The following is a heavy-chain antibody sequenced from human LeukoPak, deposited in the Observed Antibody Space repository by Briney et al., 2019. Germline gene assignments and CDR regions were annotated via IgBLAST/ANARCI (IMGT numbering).Heavy chain of an antibody. CDR3: ARDRDIAAAGLGWLDP. D-gene: IGHD6-13*01. CDR2: INPNSGGT. CDR1: GYTFTGYY. V-gene: IGHV1-2*02. Sequence: ASVKVSCKASGYTFTGYYMHWVRQAPGQGLEWMGWINPNSGGTNYAQKFQGRVTMTRDTSISTAYMELSRLRSDDTAVYYCARDRDIAAAGLGWLDPWGQGTLVTVSS. J-gene: IGHJ5*02.